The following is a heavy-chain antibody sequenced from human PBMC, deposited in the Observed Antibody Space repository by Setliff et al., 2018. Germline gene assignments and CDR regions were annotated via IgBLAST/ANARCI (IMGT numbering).Heavy chain of an antibody. CDR1: GFTFSSYA. V-gene: IGHV3-64*01. D-gene: IGHD4-4*01. J-gene: IGHJ6*02. CDR2: ISSNGGST. Sequence: GGSLRLSCAASGFTFSSYAMHWVRQAPGKGLEYVSAISSNGGSTYDANSVKGRFTISRDNSKNTLYLQMGSLRAEDTAVYYCARDLLYSNYAKGYYYYGIDVWGQGTTVTVSS. CDR3: ARDLLYSNYAKGYYYYGIDV.